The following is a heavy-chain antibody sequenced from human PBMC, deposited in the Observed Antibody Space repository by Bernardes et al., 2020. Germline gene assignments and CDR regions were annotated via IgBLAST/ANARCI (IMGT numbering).Heavy chain of an antibody. CDR2: ISYTGST. Sequence: SETLSLTCTVSSDSISSGNYDWSWIRQHPGKGLEWIGYISYTGSTFYNPSVKSPITISVDTSKNQFSLRLISVTAADTAMYYCARGRYSGKNYFDHWGQGTLVTVSS. J-gene: IGHJ4*02. CDR1: SDSISSGNYD. CDR3: ARGRYSGKNYFDH. V-gene: IGHV4-31*01. D-gene: IGHD1-26*01.